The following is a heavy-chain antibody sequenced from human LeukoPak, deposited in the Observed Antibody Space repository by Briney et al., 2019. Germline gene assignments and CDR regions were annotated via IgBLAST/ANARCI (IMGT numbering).Heavy chain of an antibody. D-gene: IGHD6-19*01. V-gene: IGHV4-39*07. CDR2: IYYSGST. CDR3: ARDVIAVFLTTPTLFDY. J-gene: IGHJ4*02. CDR1: GGSISSSSYY. Sequence: SETLSLTCTVSGGSISSSSYYWGWIRQPPGKGLEWIGSIYYSGSTYYNPSLKSRVTISVDTSKNQFSLKLSSVTAADTAVYYCARDVIAVFLTTPTLFDYWGQGTLVTVSS.